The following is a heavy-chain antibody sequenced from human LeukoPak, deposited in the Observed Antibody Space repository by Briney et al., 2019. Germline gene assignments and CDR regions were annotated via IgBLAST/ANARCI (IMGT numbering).Heavy chain of an antibody. CDR2: ISGSGGST. CDR3: AKDPPRWYYDSSGYYDY. CDR1: GFTFSSYA. Sequence: GGSLRLSCAASGFTFSSYAMSWVRQTPGKGLEWVSAISGSGGSTYYADSVKGRFTISRDNSKNTLFLQMNSLRAEDTAVYYCAKDPPRWYYDSSGYYDYWGQGTLVTVSS. D-gene: IGHD3-22*01. J-gene: IGHJ4*02. V-gene: IGHV3-23*01.